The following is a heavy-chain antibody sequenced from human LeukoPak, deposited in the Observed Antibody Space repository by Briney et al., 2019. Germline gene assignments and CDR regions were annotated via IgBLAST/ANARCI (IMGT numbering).Heavy chain of an antibody. D-gene: IGHD3-10*01. V-gene: IGHV4-59*01. CDR3: ARLWFGELSFDY. CDR1: GGSISSYY. CDR2: IYYSGST. J-gene: IGHJ4*02. Sequence: SETLSLTCTVSGGSISSYYWSWIRQTPGKGLEWIGYIYYSGSTNFNPSLKSRVTISVDTSKNQFSLKLSSVTAADTAVYYCARLWFGELSFDYWGQGTLVTVSS.